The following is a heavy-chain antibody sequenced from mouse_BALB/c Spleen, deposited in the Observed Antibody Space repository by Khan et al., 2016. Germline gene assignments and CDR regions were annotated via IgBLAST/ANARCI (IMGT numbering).Heavy chain of an antibody. CDR3: TRYSYDYFDY. J-gene: IGHJ2*01. CDR2: IYYSGII. CDR1: GISITTGNYR. V-gene: IGHV3-5*02. Sequence: EVELVESGPGLVKPSQTVSLTCTVTGISITTGNYRWSWIRQFPGNKLDWIGYIYYSGIITYNPFLTDRTTINRDTSKNQFFLEMNSLNAEDTATYYCTRYSYDYFDYWGQGATLTVSS. D-gene: IGHD2-12*01.